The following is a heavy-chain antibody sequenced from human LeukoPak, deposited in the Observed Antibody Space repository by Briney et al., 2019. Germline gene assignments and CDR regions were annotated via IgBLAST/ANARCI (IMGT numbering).Heavy chain of an antibody. Sequence: EASVKVSCKASGYTFTSQGISWMRQAPGQGLEWMGWINTYNGKTSYAQKLQNRITMTTDTSTSTAYMELRSPRSDDTAVYYCASRSGSTPYYFGYWGQGTLVTVSS. CDR1: GYTFTSQG. J-gene: IGHJ4*02. CDR3: ASRSGSTPYYFGY. V-gene: IGHV1-18*01. CDR2: INTYNGKT. D-gene: IGHD3-3*01.